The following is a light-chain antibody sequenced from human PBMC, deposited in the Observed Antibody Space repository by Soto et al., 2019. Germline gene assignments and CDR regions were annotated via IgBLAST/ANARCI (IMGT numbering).Light chain of an antibody. CDR1: SGYSNYK. Sequence: QSVLTQPPSASASLGASVTLTCTLSSGYSNYKVDWYQQRPGKGPRFVMRVGTGGIVGSKGDGIPDRFSVLGSGLNRYLTIKNIQEEDESDYHCGADPGSGSNFVVVFGGGTKLTV. J-gene: IGLJ2*01. CDR3: GADPGSGSNFVVV. CDR2: VGTGGIVG. V-gene: IGLV9-49*01.